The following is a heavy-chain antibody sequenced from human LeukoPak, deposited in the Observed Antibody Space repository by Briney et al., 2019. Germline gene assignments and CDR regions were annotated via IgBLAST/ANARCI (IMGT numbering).Heavy chain of an antibody. CDR1: GGSFSGYY. CDR2: INHRGST. D-gene: IGHD5-18*01. Sequence: SETLSLTCAVYGGSFSGYYWSWIRQPPGKGLGWIGEINHRGSTNYNPSLKSRVTISVDTSKNQFSLKLSSVTAADTAVYYCARARRGYSYGLGNWGQGTLVTVSS. V-gene: IGHV4-34*01. CDR3: ARARRGYSYGLGN. J-gene: IGHJ4*02.